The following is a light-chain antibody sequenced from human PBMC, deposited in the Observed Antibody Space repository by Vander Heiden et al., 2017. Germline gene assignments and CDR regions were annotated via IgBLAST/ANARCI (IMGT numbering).Light chain of an antibody. J-gene: IGKJ2*01. CDR2: GAS. CDR1: QSVVSNY. Sequence: EIVLTQSPGTLSLSPGERATLSCKANQSVVSNYLAWFQQKPGQAPRLLIYGASSRATGIPVRFSGSGSGTDFTLSISRLEPEDFTMYYCQQYDGSPYTFGQGTKLEIK. V-gene: IGKV3-20*01. CDR3: QQYDGSPYT.